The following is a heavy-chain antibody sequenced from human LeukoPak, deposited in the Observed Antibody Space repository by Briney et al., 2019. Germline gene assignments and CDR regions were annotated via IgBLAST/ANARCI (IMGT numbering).Heavy chain of an antibody. CDR3: TRVNYYDSGSLYYGYFDY. J-gene: IGHJ4*02. Sequence: GGSLRVSCSASGFNFDAYAMSWVRQAPGKGPEWVGFIRSQAYGAATNYAPFVQDRFTISRDDSRRIVHLQLDSLGTDDTAVYFCTRVNYYDSGSLYYGYFDYWGQGVLVTVSS. V-gene: IGHV3-49*04. CDR2: IRSQAYGAAT. D-gene: IGHD3-22*01. CDR1: GFNFDAYA.